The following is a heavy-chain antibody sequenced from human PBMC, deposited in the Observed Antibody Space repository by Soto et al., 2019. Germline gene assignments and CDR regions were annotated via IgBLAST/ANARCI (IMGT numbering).Heavy chain of an antibody. D-gene: IGHD2-15*01. CDR1: GGSISSGDYS. V-gene: IGHV4-31*03. CDR2: IFYIGST. CDR3: ARGGSGDIVVVAAIDS. J-gene: IGHJ4*02. Sequence: QVQLQESGPGLVKPSQTLSLTCSVSGGSISSGDYSWSWVRQHPGKGLEWIGYIFYIGSTYYNPSLKSRVTISVETSKNQFSLKLSSVTAADTAVYYCARGGSGDIVVVAAIDSWGQGTLVTVSS.